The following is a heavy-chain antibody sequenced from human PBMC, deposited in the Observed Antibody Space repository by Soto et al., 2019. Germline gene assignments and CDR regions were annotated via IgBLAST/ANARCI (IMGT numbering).Heavy chain of an antibody. D-gene: IGHD3-9*01. V-gene: IGHV4-59*08. CDR3: ARRNDILTGHLPDWYFDL. Sequence: TSDTLSLTCTVSGGSISSYYWSWIRQPPGKGLEWIGYIYYSGSTNYNPSLKSRVTISVDTSKNQFSLKLSSVTAADTAVYYCARRNDILTGHLPDWYFDLWGRGTLVNVSS. CDR1: GGSISSYY. CDR2: IYYSGST. J-gene: IGHJ2*01.